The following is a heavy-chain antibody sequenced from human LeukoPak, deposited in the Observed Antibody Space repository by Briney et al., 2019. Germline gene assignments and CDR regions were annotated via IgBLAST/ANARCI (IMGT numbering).Heavy chain of an antibody. CDR2: MNPKSGNT. CDR3: ARVAGSIDY. D-gene: IGHD6-19*01. J-gene: IGHJ4*02. Sequence: GASVKVSCKASGDTFTTYDINWVRQATGQGLEWMGWMNPKSGNTGYAQNFQGRVTITRDTSISTAYMELSGLRSEDTAVYYCARVAGSIDYWGQGTLVSVSP. CDR1: GDTFTTYD. V-gene: IGHV1-8*03.